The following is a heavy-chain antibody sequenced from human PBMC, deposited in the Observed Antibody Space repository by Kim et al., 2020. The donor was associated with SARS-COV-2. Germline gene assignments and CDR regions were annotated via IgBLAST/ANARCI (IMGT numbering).Heavy chain of an antibody. J-gene: IGHJ5*02. CDR3: ARRRSGYYPNWFDP. D-gene: IGHD3-22*01. V-gene: IGHV1-3*01. Sequence: QKFQGRVTITRDTSASTAYMELSSLRSEDTAVYYCARRRSGYYPNWFDPWGQGTLVTVSS.